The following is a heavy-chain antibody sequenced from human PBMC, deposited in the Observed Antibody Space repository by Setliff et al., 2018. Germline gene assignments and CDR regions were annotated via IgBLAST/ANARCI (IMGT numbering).Heavy chain of an antibody. J-gene: IGHJ4*02. Sequence: LRLSCAASGFTFSSCAMTWVRQAPGKGLEWVSSSSGSGGTTYYAGSVKGRFSISRDNSRNMLYLQMNGLRAEDAALSYCAKNRGSGYVSGMTFGYSHPWATDSWGQGALVTVSS. CDR3: AKNRGSGYVSGMTFGYSHPWATDS. CDR2: SSGSGGTT. D-gene: IGHD3-16*01. CDR1: GFTFSSCA. V-gene: IGHV3-23*01.